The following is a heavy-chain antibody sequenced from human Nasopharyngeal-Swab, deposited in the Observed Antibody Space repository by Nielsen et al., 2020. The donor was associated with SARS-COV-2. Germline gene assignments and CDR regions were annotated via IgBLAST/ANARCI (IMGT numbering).Heavy chain of an antibody. J-gene: IGHJ4*02. D-gene: IGHD3-3*01. CDR1: GGTFSSYA. V-gene: IGHV1-69*13. CDR2: IIPIFGTA. CDR3: ARDFLVATWSGYYDY. Sequence: SVKVSCKASGGTFSSYAISWVRQAPGQGLEWMGGIIPIFGTANYAQKFQGRVTITADESTSTVYMELSSLRSEDTAVYYCARDFLVATWSGYYDYWGQGTLVTVSS.